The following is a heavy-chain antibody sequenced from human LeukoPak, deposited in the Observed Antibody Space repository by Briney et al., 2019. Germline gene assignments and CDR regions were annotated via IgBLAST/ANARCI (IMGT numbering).Heavy chain of an antibody. CDR2: IIPIFGAA. J-gene: IGHJ4*02. Sequence: GASVKVSCKASGGTFSSYAISWVRQAPGQGLEWMGGIIPIFGAANYAQKFQGRVTITADESTSTAYMELRSLRSDDTAVYYCARYDSSGQHWGQGTLVTVSS. CDR1: GGTFSSYA. V-gene: IGHV1-69*13. D-gene: IGHD3-22*01. CDR3: ARYDSSGQH.